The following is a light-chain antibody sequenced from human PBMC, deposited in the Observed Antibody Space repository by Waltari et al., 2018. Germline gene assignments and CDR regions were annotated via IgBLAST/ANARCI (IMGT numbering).Light chain of an antibody. CDR3: QSYDSSLSEGV. CDR1: SSNLRAGYD. CDR2: GNS. Sequence: QSVLTQPPSVSGAPGQRVTIPCTGSSSNLRAGYDVPWYQQLPGPAPKLLIYGNSNRPSGVPDRFSGSKSGTSASLAITGLQAEDEADYYCQSYDSSLSEGVFGTGTKVTVL. V-gene: IGLV1-40*01. J-gene: IGLJ1*01.